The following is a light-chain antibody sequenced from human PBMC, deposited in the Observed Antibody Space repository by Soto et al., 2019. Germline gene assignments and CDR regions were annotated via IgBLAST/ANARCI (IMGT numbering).Light chain of an antibody. CDR2: LGF. Sequence: DIVMTQSPLSLPVTPGEPASISCRSSQSLLYSNGNTYLDWYLQKPGQSPQLLIYLGFNRASGVPDRFSGSGSGTNFTLKISRVEAEDVGVYYCMEALQSPFTFGQGTKLEI. CDR1: QSLLYSNGNTY. J-gene: IGKJ2*01. V-gene: IGKV2-28*01. CDR3: MEALQSPFT.